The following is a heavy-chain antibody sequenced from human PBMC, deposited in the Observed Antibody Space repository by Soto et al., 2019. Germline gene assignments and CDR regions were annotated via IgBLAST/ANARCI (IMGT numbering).Heavy chain of an antibody. Sequence: ASVKVSCKTSGYIFTNCYIHWVRQAPGQGLEWMGIINPSEGSRRYAQKFQGRVTMTRDTSTSTVYMELSSLRSEDTAMYYCARTEDPPMVFGAYYYGLDLWGQGTTVTVSS. J-gene: IGHJ6*02. CDR2: INPSEGSR. V-gene: IGHV1-46*01. CDR1: GYIFTNCY. CDR3: ARTEDPPMVFGAYYYGLDL. D-gene: IGHD5-18*01.